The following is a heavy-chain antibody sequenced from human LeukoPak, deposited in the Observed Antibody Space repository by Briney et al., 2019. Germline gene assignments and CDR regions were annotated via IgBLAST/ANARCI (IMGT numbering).Heavy chain of an antibody. Sequence: PGGSLRLSCAASGFTFGSYAISWVRQAPGKGLEWVSAISSSGDTTLYVDSVKGRFAISRDNSKNTLYLQMSGLRPEDTAIYYCAKGSLGSGSSDYYGMDVWGQGTTVTVSS. CDR1: GFTFGSYA. D-gene: IGHD3-10*01. V-gene: IGHV3-23*01. CDR3: AKGSLGSGSSDYYGMDV. CDR2: ISSSGDTT. J-gene: IGHJ6*02.